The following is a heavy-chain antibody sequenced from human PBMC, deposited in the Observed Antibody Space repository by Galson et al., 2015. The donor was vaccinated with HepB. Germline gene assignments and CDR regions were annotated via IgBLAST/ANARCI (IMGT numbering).Heavy chain of an antibody. D-gene: IGHD2-15*01. CDR2: ISGSGGST. V-gene: IGHV3-23*01. Sequence: SLRLSCAASGFTFSSYAMSWVRQAPGRGLEWVSAISGSGGSTYYADSVKGRFTISRDNSKNTLYLQMNSLRAEDTAVYYCAKDCSGGSCYLDDAFDIWGQGTMVTVSS. CDR3: AKDCSGGSCYLDDAFDI. CDR1: GFTFSSYA. J-gene: IGHJ3*02.